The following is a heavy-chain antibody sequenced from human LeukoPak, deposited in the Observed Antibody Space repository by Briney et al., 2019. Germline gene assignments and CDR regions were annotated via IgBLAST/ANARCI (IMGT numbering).Heavy chain of an antibody. V-gene: IGHV3-48*01. Sequence: GGSLRLSCAASGFTFSSYSMNWVRQAPGKGLEWVSYISSSSSTIYYADSVKGRFAISRDNAKNSLYLQMNSLRAEDTAVYYCARGRAAPHAFDIWGQGTMVTVSS. CDR3: ARGRAAPHAFDI. J-gene: IGHJ3*02. CDR1: GFTFSSYS. D-gene: IGHD6-6*01. CDR2: ISSSSSTI.